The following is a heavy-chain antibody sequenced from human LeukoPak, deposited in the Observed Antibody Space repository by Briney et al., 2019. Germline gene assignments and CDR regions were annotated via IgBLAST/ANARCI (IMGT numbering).Heavy chain of an antibody. J-gene: IGHJ3*02. D-gene: IGHD1-26*01. CDR2: IYSDGTT. Sequence: GSLRLSCAASGFTVSSNYMIWVRQASGKGLECVSVIYSDGTTYYADSVKGRFTISRDNAKNSLYLQMNSLRAEDTALYYFAKDRRLGELLGVAFDIWGQGTMVTVSS. CDR3: AKDRRLGELLGVAFDI. CDR1: GFTVSSNY. V-gene: IGHV3-53*05.